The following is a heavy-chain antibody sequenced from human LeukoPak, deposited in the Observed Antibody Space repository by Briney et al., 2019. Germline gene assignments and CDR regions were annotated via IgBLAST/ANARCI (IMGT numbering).Heavy chain of an antibody. D-gene: IGHD3-22*01. CDR1: GGSISSYY. Sequence: SETLSLTCTVSGGSISSYYWSWIRQPPGKGLEWIGYIYYSGSTNYNPSLKSRVTISVDTSKNQFSLKLSSVTAADTAVYYCARHYYDSSGYPAGKDVWGQGTTVTVSS. J-gene: IGHJ6*02. CDR3: ARHYYDSSGYPAGKDV. V-gene: IGHV4-59*08. CDR2: IYYSGST.